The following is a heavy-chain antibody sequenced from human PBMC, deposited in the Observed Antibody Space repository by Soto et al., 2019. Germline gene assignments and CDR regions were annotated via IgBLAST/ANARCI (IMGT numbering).Heavy chain of an antibody. D-gene: IGHD2-21*02. CDR2: ISSSSSTI. Sequence: GGSLRLSCAASGFTFSSYSMNWVRQAPGKGLEWVSYISSSSSTIYYADSVKGRFTISRDNAKNSLYLQMNSLRDEDTAVYYCARPLYCGGDCYDAFDIWGQGTMVTVSS. J-gene: IGHJ3*02. CDR1: GFTFSSYS. V-gene: IGHV3-48*02. CDR3: ARPLYCGGDCYDAFDI.